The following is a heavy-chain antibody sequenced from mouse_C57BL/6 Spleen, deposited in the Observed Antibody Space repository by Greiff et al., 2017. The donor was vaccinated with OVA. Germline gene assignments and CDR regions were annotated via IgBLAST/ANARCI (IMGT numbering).Heavy chain of an antibody. CDR3: ARRSYDYGGAMDY. Sequence: EVKLQESGGGLVQPGGSLKLSCAASGFTFSDYYMYWVRQTPEKRLEWVAYISNGGGSTYYPDTVKGRFTISRDNAKNTLYLQMSRLKSEDTAMYYCARRSYDYGGAMDYWGQGTSVTVSS. CDR2: ISNGGGST. J-gene: IGHJ4*01. D-gene: IGHD2-4*01. V-gene: IGHV5-12*01. CDR1: GFTFSDYY.